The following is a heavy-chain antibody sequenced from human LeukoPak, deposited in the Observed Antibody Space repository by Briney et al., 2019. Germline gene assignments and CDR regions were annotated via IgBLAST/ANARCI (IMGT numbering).Heavy chain of an antibody. Sequence: GGSLRLSCAASGFTFSSYGMHWVRQAPGKGLEWVAFIRYDGSHKYYADSVKGRFTISRDDSKNTLYLHMNSLRAEDTALYYCAKAFGPRRYCGENRCDFALDAFHIWGQGTMVTVSS. CDR1: GFTFSSYG. D-gene: IGHD2-21*01. V-gene: IGHV3-30*02. J-gene: IGHJ3*02. CDR3: AKAFGPRRYCGENRCDFALDAFHI. CDR2: IRYDGSHK.